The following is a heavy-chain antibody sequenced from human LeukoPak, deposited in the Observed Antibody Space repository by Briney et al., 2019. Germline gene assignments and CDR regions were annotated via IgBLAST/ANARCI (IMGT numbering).Heavy chain of an antibody. Sequence: GGSLRLSCAMSGLTFSKYGMNWVRQAPGKGLEWVAAIRSGGTYTYYSDSVKGRFTISRDHTWETLYLQMNSLRVEDTAMYYCGCGDRDSYDGIDQWGRGTKVTVSS. D-gene: IGHD5-12*01. J-gene: IGHJ4*02. CDR1: GLTFSKYG. CDR2: IRSGGTYT. V-gene: IGHV3-21*01. CDR3: GCGDRDSYDGIDQ.